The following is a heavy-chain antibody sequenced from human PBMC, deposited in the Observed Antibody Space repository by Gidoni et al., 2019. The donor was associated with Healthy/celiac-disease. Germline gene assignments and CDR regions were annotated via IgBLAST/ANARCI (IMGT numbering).Heavy chain of an antibody. D-gene: IGHD6-6*01. J-gene: IGHJ4*02. CDR2: ISSSSSYI. CDR3: ARDSSSQPGFDY. Sequence: EVQLVESGGGLVKPGGSLGLSCAASGFTFSSYSMNWVRQAPGKGLEWVSSISSSSSYIYYADSVKGRFTISRDNAKNSLYLQMNSLRAEDTAVYYCARDSSSQPGFDYWGQGTLVTVSS. V-gene: IGHV3-21*01. CDR1: GFTFSSYS.